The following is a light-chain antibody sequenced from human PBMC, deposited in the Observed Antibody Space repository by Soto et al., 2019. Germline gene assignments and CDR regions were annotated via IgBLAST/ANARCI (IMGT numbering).Light chain of an antibody. CDR3: QQYGTSPPYT. CDR2: GAS. CDR1: QSVSSNY. Sequence: VLAQSPGTLSLSPGERATLSCRASQSVSSNYLAWYQHKPGQAPRLLIYGASSRATGIPDRFSGSGSGTDFPLTISRLEPEDFAVYYCQQYGTSPPYTFGQGTKLEIK. J-gene: IGKJ2*01. V-gene: IGKV3-20*01.